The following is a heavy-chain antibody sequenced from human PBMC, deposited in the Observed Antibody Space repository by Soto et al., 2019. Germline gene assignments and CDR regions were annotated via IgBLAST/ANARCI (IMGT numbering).Heavy chain of an antibody. CDR3: ARRRRIQRNAYYYMDV. CDR2: INHSGST. V-gene: IGHV4-34*01. D-gene: IGHD5-18*01. CDR1: GGSFSGYY. Sequence: SETLSLTCAVYGGSFSGYYWSWIRQPPGKGLEWIGEINHSGSTNYNPSLKSRVTISVDTSKNQFSLKLSSVTAADTAVYYCARRRRIQRNAYYYMDVWGKGTTVTVSS. J-gene: IGHJ6*03.